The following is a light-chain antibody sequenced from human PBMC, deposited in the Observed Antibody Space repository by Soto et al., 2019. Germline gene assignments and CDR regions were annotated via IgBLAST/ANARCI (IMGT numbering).Light chain of an antibody. V-gene: IGKV4-1*01. J-gene: IGKJ4*01. Sequence: DIVMTQSPESLAVSLGERATINCKSSQSVLYSSNNKTYLAWYQHKPGQPPKLXLYWACMRESGVPERISGSGAGTDCTRTINSLQAEDVAVDYCQQFHSYTLTFGGGTQVDIK. CDR3: QQFHSYTLT. CDR2: WAC. CDR1: QSVLYSSNNKTY.